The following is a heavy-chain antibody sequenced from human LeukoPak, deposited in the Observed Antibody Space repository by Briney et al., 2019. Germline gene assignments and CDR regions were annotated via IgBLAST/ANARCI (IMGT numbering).Heavy chain of an antibody. Sequence: GSLRLSCAASGFTFSSYAMTWVRQPPGKGLEWIGSIYYSGSTYYNPSLKSRVTISVDTSKNQFSLKLSSVTAADTAVYYCARQFGRSPPYNWFDPWGQGTLVTVSS. V-gene: IGHV4-39*01. CDR1: GFTFSSYA. CDR2: IYYSGST. D-gene: IGHD3-10*01. J-gene: IGHJ5*02. CDR3: ARQFGRSPPYNWFDP.